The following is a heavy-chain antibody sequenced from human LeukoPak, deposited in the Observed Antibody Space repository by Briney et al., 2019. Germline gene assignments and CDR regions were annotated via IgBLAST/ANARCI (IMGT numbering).Heavy chain of an antibody. CDR2: ISSSGSTI. V-gene: IGHV3-48*03. J-gene: IGHJ3*02. D-gene: IGHD2-15*01. Sequence: GGSLRLSCAASGFTFSSCEMNWVRQAPGKGLEWVSYISSSGSTIYYADSVKGRFTISRDNAKNSLYLQMNSLRAEDTAVYYCARDPGDVAAAHDAFDIWGQGTMVTVSS. CDR3: ARDPGDVAAAHDAFDI. CDR1: GFTFSSCE.